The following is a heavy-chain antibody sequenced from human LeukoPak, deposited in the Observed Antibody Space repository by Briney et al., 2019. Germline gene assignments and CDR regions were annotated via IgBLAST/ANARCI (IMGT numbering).Heavy chain of an antibody. J-gene: IGHJ4*02. Sequence: QPGGSLRLSCAASGFTFSGHAMSWVRQAPGKGLEWVSAISGSGGSTYYADSVKGRFTISRDNSKNTLYLQMNSLRAEDTAVYYCARSSTSCFDYWGQGTLVTVSS. CDR3: ARSSTSCFDY. CDR2: ISGSGGST. V-gene: IGHV3-23*01. CDR1: GFTFSGHA. D-gene: IGHD2-2*01.